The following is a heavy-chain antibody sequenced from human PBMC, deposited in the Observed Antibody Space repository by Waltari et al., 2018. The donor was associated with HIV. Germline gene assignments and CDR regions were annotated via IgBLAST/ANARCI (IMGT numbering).Heavy chain of an antibody. Sequence: QVQLVESGGGVVQPGGSLRLSCAASGFTFSSYGMHWVRQAPGKGLEWVAFIRYDGSNKYYADSVKGRFTISRDNSKNTLYLQMNSLRAEDTAVYYCAKDFYYDSSGTWGQGTLVTVSS. CDR2: IRYDGSNK. CDR3: AKDFYYDSSGT. D-gene: IGHD3-22*01. J-gene: IGHJ5*02. V-gene: IGHV3-30*02. CDR1: GFTFSSYG.